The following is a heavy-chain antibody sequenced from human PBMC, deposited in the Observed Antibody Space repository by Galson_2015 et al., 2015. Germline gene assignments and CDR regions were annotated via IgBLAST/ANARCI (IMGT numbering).Heavy chain of an antibody. CDR3: ARASQDCTSSTCPYNY. D-gene: IGHD2-2*01. CDR2: IIPIFGKP. J-gene: IGHJ4*02. Sequence: SVKVSCKASGGPFNIYAISWVRQAPGQGLQWIGGIIPIFGKPNYAQSFQGRVTITAEKSTGTIYMELRGLRSEDSAVYYCARASQDCTSSTCPYNYWGQGTLVIVSS. CDR1: GGPFNIYA. V-gene: IGHV1-69*06.